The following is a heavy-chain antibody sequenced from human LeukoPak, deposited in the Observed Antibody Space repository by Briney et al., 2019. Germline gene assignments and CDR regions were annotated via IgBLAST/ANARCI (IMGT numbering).Heavy chain of an antibody. CDR3: VRDIVPYSSNWYYFDY. Sequence: GGSLRLSCAASGITVSRNYMSWVRQAPGKGLEWVSIIYSGGDTYYADSVKGRFTISRDNSKNTLYLQMNSLRAEDTAVYYCVRDIVPYSSNWYYFDYWGQGTLVTVSS. J-gene: IGHJ4*02. D-gene: IGHD6-13*01. V-gene: IGHV3-66*01. CDR2: IYSGGDT. CDR1: GITVSRNY.